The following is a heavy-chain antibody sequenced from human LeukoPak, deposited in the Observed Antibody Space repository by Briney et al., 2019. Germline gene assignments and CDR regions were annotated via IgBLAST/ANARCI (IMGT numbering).Heavy chain of an antibody. CDR3: ARGDWRYFDY. J-gene: IGHJ4*02. Sequence: GSLRLSCAASGFTFSSYSMNWIRQAPGKGLEWIGSIYHSGSTYYNPSLKSRVTISVDTSKNQFSLKLSSVTAADTAVYYCARGDWRYFDYWGQGTLVTVSS. CDR1: GFTFSSYS. V-gene: IGHV4-38-2*01. CDR2: IYHSGST. D-gene: IGHD1-1*01.